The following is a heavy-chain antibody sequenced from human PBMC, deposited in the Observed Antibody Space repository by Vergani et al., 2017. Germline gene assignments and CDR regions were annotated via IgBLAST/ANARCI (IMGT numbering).Heavy chain of an antibody. J-gene: IGHJ6*02. CDR1: GFTFSSYW. D-gene: IGHD2-21*02. CDR2: IKQDGSEK. CDR3: AREGAYCGGDCYLDYYYYGMDV. Sequence: VQLVESGGGVVQPGRSLRLSCAASGFTFSSYWMSWVRQAPGKGLEWVANIKQDGSEKYYVDSVKGRFTISRDNAKNSLYLQMNSLRAEDTAVYYCAREGAYCGGDCYLDYYYYGMDVWGQGTTVTVSS. V-gene: IGHV3-7*01.